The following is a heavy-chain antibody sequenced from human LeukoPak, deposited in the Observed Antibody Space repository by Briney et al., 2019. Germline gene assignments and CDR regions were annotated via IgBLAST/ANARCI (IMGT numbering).Heavy chain of an antibody. CDR1: GGSFSGYY. D-gene: IGHD6-13*01. V-gene: IGHV4-34*01. Sequence: PSETLSLTCAVYGGSFSGYYRSWIRQPPGKGLEWIGEINHSGSTNYNPSLKSRVTISVDTSKDQFSLKLSSVAAADTAVYYCARGAGSAAAGTPTTNYFDYWGQGTLVTVSS. CDR3: ARGAGSAAAGTPTTNYFDY. J-gene: IGHJ4*02. CDR2: INHSGST.